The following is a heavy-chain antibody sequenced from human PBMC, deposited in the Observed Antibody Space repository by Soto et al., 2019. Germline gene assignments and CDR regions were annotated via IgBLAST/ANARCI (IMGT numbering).Heavy chain of an antibody. CDR1: GGSISSSSYY. J-gene: IGHJ3*02. CDR2: IYYSGST. Sequence: SETLSLTCTVSGGSISSSSYYWGWIRQPPGKGLEWIGSIYYSGSTYYNPSLKSRVTISVDTSKNQFSLKLSSVTAADTAVYYCARRLEGFGELSGAFDIWGQGTMVTVSS. D-gene: IGHD3-10*01. V-gene: IGHV4-39*01. CDR3: ARRLEGFGELSGAFDI.